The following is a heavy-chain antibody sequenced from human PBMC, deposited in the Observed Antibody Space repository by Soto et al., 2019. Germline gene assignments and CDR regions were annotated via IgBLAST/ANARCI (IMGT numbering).Heavy chain of an antibody. Sequence: GGSLRLSCAASGFTFSSYGMHWVRQAPGKGLEWVAVISYDGSNKYYADSVKGRFTISRDNSKNTLYLQMNSLRAEDTAVYYCVVVAATSPFAYWGQGTLVTVSS. CDR1: GFTFSSYG. J-gene: IGHJ4*02. V-gene: IGHV3-30*03. D-gene: IGHD2-15*01. CDR2: ISYDGSNK. CDR3: VVVAATSPFAY.